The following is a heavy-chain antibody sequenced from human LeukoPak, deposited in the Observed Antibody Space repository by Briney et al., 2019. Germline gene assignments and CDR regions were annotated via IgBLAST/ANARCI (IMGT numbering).Heavy chain of an antibody. V-gene: IGHV4-39*01. Sequence: PSETLSLTCAVYGGSFSGYYWGWVRQPPGKGLEWIGSIYYSGSTYYNPSLTSRVTISVDTSKNQFSLKLSSVTAADTAVYYCARHGFSIFQWELRHWGQGTLVTVSS. J-gene: IGHJ4*02. D-gene: IGHD1-26*01. CDR2: IYYSGST. CDR1: GGSFSGYY. CDR3: ARHGFSIFQWELRH.